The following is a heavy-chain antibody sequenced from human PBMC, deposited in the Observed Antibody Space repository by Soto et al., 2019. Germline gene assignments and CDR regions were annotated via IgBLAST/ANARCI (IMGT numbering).Heavy chain of an antibody. Sequence: SETLSLTCAVSGGSISSGGYSWSWIRQPPGKGLEWIGYIYHSGSTYYNPSLKSRVTISVDRSKNQFSLKLSSVTAADTAVYYCARASTTVTTLDYWGQGTLLTVSS. CDR2: IYHSGST. CDR3: ARASTTVTTLDY. J-gene: IGHJ4*02. D-gene: IGHD4-17*01. CDR1: GGSISSGGYS. V-gene: IGHV4-30-2*01.